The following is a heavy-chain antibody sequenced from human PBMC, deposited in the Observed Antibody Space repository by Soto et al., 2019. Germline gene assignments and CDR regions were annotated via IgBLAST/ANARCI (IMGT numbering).Heavy chain of an antibody. CDR3: TRWYCSGGSCYPDAFDI. CDR2: LRSKANSYAT. CDR1: GFTFSGSA. Sequence: EVQLVESGGGLVQPGGSLKLSCAASGFTFSGSAMHWVRQASGKGLEWVGRLRSKANSYATAYAASVKGRFTISKDDSKNTAYLQMNSRKTEDTAVYYCTRWYCSGGSCYPDAFDIWGQGTMVTVSS. D-gene: IGHD2-15*01. V-gene: IGHV3-73*02. J-gene: IGHJ3*02.